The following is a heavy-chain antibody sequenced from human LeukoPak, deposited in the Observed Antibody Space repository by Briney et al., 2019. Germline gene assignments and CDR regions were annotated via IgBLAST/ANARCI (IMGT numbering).Heavy chain of an antibody. J-gene: IGHJ3*02. D-gene: IGHD2-15*01. CDR3: ARGLRILGDRGAFDI. Sequence: GASVKVSCKASGYTFTTYTMNWVRQAPGQGLEWMGRIIPILGIANYAQKFQGRVTITADKSTSTAYMELGSLRSDDTAVYYCARGLRILGDRGAFDIWGQGTMVTVSS. CDR1: GYTFTTYT. V-gene: IGHV1-69*02. CDR2: IIPILGIA.